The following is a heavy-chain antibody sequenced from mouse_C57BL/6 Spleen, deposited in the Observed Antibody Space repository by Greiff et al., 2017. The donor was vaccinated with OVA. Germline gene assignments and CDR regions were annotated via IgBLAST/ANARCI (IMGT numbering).Heavy chain of an antibody. CDR2: IYPRSGNT. CDR1: GYTFTSYG. J-gene: IGHJ4*01. V-gene: IGHV1-81*01. CDR3: ARDTTVVATNAMDY. Sequence: ESGAELARPGASVKLSCKASGYTFTSYGISWVKQRTGQGLEWIGEIYPRSGNTYYNEKFKGKATLTADKSSSTAYMELRSLTSEDSAVYFCARDTTVVATNAMDYWGQGTSVTVSS. D-gene: IGHD1-1*01.